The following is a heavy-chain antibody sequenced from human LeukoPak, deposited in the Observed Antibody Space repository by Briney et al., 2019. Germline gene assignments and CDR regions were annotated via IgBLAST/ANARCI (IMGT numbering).Heavy chain of an antibody. Sequence: GASVKVSCKASGYTFTSYAMHWVRQAPGQRLEWMGWINAGNGNTKYSQKFQGRVTITRDTSASTAYMELSSLRSEDTAVYYCARDGSRYGDYDYWGQGTLVTVS. CDR1: GYTFTSYA. J-gene: IGHJ4*02. D-gene: IGHD4-17*01. CDR2: INAGNGNT. V-gene: IGHV1-3*01. CDR3: ARDGSRYGDYDY.